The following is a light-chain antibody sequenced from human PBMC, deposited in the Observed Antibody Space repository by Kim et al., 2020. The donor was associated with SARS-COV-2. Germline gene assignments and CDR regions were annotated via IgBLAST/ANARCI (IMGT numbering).Light chain of an antibody. V-gene: IGLV3-9*01. CDR1: NTGTKK. J-gene: IGLJ1*01. CDR2: RDS. Sequence: SYELTQPPAVSVALGQTATMTCGGNNTGTKKVHWYQQRPGQAPLLVIFRDSHRPSGISEQFSGSNSGNTASLTISRAQAENEADFYCQVWDSPTASWVFG. CDR3: QVWDSPTASWV.